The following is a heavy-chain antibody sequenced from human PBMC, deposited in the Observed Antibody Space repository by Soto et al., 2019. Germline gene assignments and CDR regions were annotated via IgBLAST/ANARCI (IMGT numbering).Heavy chain of an antibody. D-gene: IGHD1-26*01. CDR2: MQPSTGRT. CDR1: GYSFTSLD. V-gene: IGHV1-8*01. J-gene: IGHJ4*02. Sequence: QVQLVQAGAEVREPGASVKVSCKASGYSFTSLDINWVRQTAGQGLEWMGWMQPSTGRTGYAQKFQGRVTMPRDTTINTAYMELTTLPSDDTSFYYCARGVSAGVDYWGQGTLVTVSS. CDR3: ARGVSAGVDY.